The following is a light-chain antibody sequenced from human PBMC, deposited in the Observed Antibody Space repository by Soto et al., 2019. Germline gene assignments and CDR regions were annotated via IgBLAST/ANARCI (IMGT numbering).Light chain of an antibody. CDR1: QGINNY. Sequence: DIQMTQSPSSLSASVGDSVTITCRASQGINNYLVWYQQKPGKVPVLLIYTASTLKPGVPSRFSGRGAGTDFTLTISSLQPEDFATYYCQKYDSAPRTFGQGTKVDIK. CDR3: QKYDSAPRT. CDR2: TAS. J-gene: IGKJ1*01. V-gene: IGKV1-27*01.